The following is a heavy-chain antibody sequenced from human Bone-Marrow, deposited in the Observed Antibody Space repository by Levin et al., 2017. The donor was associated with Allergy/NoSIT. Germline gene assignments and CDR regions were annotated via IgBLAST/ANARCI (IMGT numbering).Heavy chain of an antibody. CDR3: ARVKSVGIAYGNYTP. Sequence: KAGGSLRLSCKASGYSFVSDGISWVRQTPGQGLEWMGWISTYNGYTDYAQNLQGRVSMTTDKSTSTAYMELRSLRHDDTAVYYCARVKSVGIAYGNYTPWGQGTLVTVSS. CDR2: ISTYNGYT. D-gene: IGHD4-11*01. V-gene: IGHV1-18*01. J-gene: IGHJ4*02. CDR1: GYSFVSDG.